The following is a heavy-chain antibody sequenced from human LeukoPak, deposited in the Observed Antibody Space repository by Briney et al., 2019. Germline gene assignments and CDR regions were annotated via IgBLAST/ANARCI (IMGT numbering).Heavy chain of an antibody. CDR2: IIPIFGTA. CDR1: RGTFSSYA. D-gene: IGHD3-16*01. Sequence: ASVKVSCKASRGTFSSYAISWVRQAPGQGLEWMGGIIPIFGTANYAQKFQGRVTITADESTSTAYMELSSLRSEDTAVYYCARGEAPGTVFGGMAVWGQGTAVTVSS. CDR3: ARGEAPGTVFGGMAV. V-gene: IGHV1-69*13. J-gene: IGHJ6*02.